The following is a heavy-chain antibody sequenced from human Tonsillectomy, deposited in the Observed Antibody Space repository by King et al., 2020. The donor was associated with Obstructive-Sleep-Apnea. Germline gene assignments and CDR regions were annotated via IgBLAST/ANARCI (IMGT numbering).Heavy chain of an antibody. D-gene: IGHD1-26*01. CDR3: AREDGGSYYVIDY. J-gene: IGHJ4*02. Sequence: QLVQSGAEVKKPGSSVKVSCKASGGTFSSYAISWVRQAPGQGLEWMGRIIPILGIANYAQKFQGRVTITADKSTSTAYMELSSLRSEDTAVYYCAREDGGSYYVIDYWGQGTLVTVSS. V-gene: IGHV1-69*04. CDR2: IIPILGIA. CDR1: GGTFSSYA.